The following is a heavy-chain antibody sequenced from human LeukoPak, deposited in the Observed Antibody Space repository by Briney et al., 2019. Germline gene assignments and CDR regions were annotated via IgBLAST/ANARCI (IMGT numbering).Heavy chain of an antibody. D-gene: IGHD3-16*01. J-gene: IGHJ2*01. Sequence: PGGSLRLSCEASGFPFTTSGIHWVRQAPGKGLDWVTFIRSDGNNIYFADSVRGRFSISRDNSKNLVYLQMNSLTTDDTAVYFCAKDRSWGRGYIDLWGRGTLVTVSS. CDR2: IRSDGNNI. CDR1: GFPFTTSG. CDR3: AKDRSWGRGYIDL. V-gene: IGHV3-30*02.